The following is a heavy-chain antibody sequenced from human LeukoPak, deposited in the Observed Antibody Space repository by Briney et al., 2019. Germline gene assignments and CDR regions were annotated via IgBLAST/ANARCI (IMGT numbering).Heavy chain of an antibody. J-gene: IGHJ6*02. V-gene: IGHV3-48*03. CDR2: ISSSGSTI. Sequence: GGPLRLSCAASGFTISSYEMNWVRQAPGKGLEWVSYISSSGSTIYYADSVKGRFTISRDNAKNSLYLQMNSLRAEDTAVYYCARDFLGEGATPPGYYYGMDVWGQGTTVTVSS. CDR1: GFTISSYE. CDR3: ARDFLGEGATPPGYYYGMDV. D-gene: IGHD1-26*01.